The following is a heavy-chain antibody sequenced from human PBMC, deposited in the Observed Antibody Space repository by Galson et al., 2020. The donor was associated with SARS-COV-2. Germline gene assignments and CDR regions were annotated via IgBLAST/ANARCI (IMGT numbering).Heavy chain of an antibody. CDR2: IIPILGIA. Sequence: SVKVSCKASGGTFSSYAISWVRQAPGHGLEWMGGIIPILGIANYAQKFQGRVTITADKSTSTAYMELSSLRSEDTAVYYCARTIGRYCSSTSCYFRWYYFDYWGQGTLVTVSS. V-gene: IGHV1-69*10. J-gene: IGHJ4*02. CDR3: ARTIGRYCSSTSCYFRWYYFDY. D-gene: IGHD2-2*01. CDR1: GGTFSSYA.